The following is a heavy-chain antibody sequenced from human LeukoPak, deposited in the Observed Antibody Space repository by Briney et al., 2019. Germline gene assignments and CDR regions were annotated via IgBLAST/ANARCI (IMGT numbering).Heavy chain of an antibody. J-gene: IGHJ4*02. Sequence: GRSLRLSCASHGFTFSSYGMHSGRQAPGKGLGWEAVMSYEGSNKNCADSVKGRFTISRDHSNNTLYMQMSSLRTDDTSVYYRAKGLLSNSQRGYSDYWGEGTLVTVSS. V-gene: IGHV3-30*18. CDR3: AKGLLSNSQRGYSDY. CDR1: GFTFSSYG. CDR2: MSYEGSNK. D-gene: IGHD4-11*01.